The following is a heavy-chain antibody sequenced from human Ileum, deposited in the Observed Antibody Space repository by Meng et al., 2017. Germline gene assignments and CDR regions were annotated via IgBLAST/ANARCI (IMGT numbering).Heavy chain of an antibody. Sequence: GESLKISCAVSGLDISGKYINWVRQAPGKGLQWVSLIYGDGKTFYADSVKGRFTISRDDSKNTVFLQMNSLRVEDTAVYYCARARLGLGCSGYWGQG. CDR1: GLDISGKY. CDR3: ARARLGLGCSGY. D-gene: IGHD3-10*02. V-gene: IGHV3-66*02. CDR2: IYGDGKT. J-gene: IGHJ4*02.